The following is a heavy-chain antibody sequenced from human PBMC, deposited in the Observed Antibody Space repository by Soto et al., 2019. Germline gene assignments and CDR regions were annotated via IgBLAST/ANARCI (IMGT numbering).Heavy chain of an antibody. CDR2: IYYSGST. Sequence: SETLSLTCNGYGGSFSGYYGDWISQPPGKGLEWIGEIYYSGSTYYNPSLKSRVTISVDTSKNQFSLKLSSVTAADTAVYYCARPSSSWEYYFDYWGPGTLVTVSS. CDR3: ARPSSSWEYYFDY. D-gene: IGHD6-13*01. J-gene: IGHJ4*02. CDR1: GGSFSGYY. V-gene: IGHV4-34*01.